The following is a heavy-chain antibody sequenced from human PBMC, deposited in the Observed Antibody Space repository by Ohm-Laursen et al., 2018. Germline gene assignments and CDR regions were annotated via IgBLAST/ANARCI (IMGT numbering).Heavy chain of an antibody. D-gene: IGHD3-16*01. CDR3: ARDGGSYQEDVFDI. CDR1: GFTFSDYY. J-gene: IGHJ3*02. CDR2: ISSSGSTI. Sequence: SQRLSCAASGFTFSDYYMSWIRQAPGKGLEWASYISSSGSTIYYANSVKGRFTISRDNAKNSLYLQMNSLRAEDTAVYYCARDGGSYQEDVFDIWGQGTMVTVSS. V-gene: IGHV3-11*01.